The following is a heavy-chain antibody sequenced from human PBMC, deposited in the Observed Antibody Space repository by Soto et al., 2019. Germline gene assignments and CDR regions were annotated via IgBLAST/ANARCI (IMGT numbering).Heavy chain of an antibody. CDR3: ATKYYYDSSGPAPDAFDI. Sequence: GGSLRLSCAASGFTFSSYGMHWVRQAPGKGLEWVAVISYDGSNKYYADSVKGRFTISRDNSKNTLYLQMNSLRAEDTAVYYCATKYYYDSSGPAPDAFDIWGQGTMVTVSS. CDR1: GFTFSSYG. V-gene: IGHV3-30*03. CDR2: ISYDGSNK. D-gene: IGHD3-22*01. J-gene: IGHJ3*02.